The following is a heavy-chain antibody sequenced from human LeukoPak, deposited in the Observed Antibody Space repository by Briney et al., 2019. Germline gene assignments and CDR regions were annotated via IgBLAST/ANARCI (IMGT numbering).Heavy chain of an antibody. J-gene: IGHJ5*02. CDR2: TYYSGIT. D-gene: IGHD6-19*01. V-gene: IGHV4-39*01. CDR1: GDSINSRSYY. Sequence: SETLSLTCTVSGDSINSRSYYWGWCRQPPGKGLEWIGRTYYSGITYYTPSLKRRVTISVDTSENQFSLRLISVTAADTAVYYCARHFPHLDYSGWKQGWFDPWGQGTLVTVSS. CDR3: ARHFPHLDYSGWKQGWFDP.